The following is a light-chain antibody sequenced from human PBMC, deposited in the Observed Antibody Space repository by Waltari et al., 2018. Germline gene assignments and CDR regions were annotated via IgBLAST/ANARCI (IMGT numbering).Light chain of an antibody. Sequence: DIQMTQSPSSLSASLGDRVTITCRASQSISTYLNWYQQSPGKAPKLLIYAASSLQSGVPSRFSGTGSETDFTLTISSLQPEDFATYYCQKSYNSPYTFGQGTKLEIK. CDR2: AAS. J-gene: IGKJ2*01. CDR3: QKSYNSPYT. V-gene: IGKV1-39*01. CDR1: QSISTY.